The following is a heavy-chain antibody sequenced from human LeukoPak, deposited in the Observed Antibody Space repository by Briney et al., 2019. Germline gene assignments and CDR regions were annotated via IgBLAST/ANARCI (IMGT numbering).Heavy chain of an antibody. CDR2: INPSGGST. Sequence: ASVKVSCRASGCTFTSYYMHWVRRAPGQGLVWMGIINPSGGSTSYAQKFQGRVTMTRDTSTSTVYMELSSLRSEDTAVYYCARDPGYDFWSGWYFDYWGQGTLVTVSS. CDR3: ARDPGYDFWSGWYFDY. V-gene: IGHV1-46*01. CDR1: GCTFTSYY. D-gene: IGHD3-3*01. J-gene: IGHJ4*02.